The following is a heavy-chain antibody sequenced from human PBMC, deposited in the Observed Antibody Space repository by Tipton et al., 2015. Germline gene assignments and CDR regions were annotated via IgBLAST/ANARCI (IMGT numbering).Heavy chain of an antibody. CDR1: GFTVSSNY. V-gene: IGHV3-53*01. Sequence: SLRLSCAASGFTVSSNYMNWVRQAPGKGLEWVSIIYGGGTTYYADSVKGRFSISRDNSKNTLYLQMYSLRAEDTAVYYCARDDWGATRYWGQGNLVTVSS. J-gene: IGHJ4*02. CDR2: IYGGGTT. CDR3: ARDDWGATRY. D-gene: IGHD3-9*01.